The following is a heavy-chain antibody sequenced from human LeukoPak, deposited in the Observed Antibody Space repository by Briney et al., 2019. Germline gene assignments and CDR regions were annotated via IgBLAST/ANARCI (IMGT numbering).Heavy chain of an antibody. CDR2: ISESGGST. J-gene: IGHJ4*02. CDR1: GFTFSSSA. Sequence: GGSLRLSCAASGFTFSSSAMSWVRQAPGKGLEWVSGISESGGSTYYADSVKGRFSISGDNSHNTLFLQMNSLRAEDTAVYFCAKGTGIRDFDWLLHYWGRGTLVTVSS. CDR3: AKGTGIRDFDWLLHY. V-gene: IGHV3-23*01. D-gene: IGHD3-9*01.